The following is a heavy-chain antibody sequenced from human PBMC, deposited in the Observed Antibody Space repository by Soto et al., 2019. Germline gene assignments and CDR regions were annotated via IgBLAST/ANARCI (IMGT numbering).Heavy chain of an antibody. CDR3: AREGQAPYYYYGMDV. V-gene: IGHV1-18*01. CDR1: GYTLTRSG. J-gene: IGHJ6*02. Sequence: GASVKVSCKASGYTLTRSGISWVRQAPGQGLEWMGWISTYNGNTKYAEKFQGRVTMTTDTSTSTAHMELRSLRSDDTAVYYCAREGQAPYYYYGMDVWGQGTAVTVSS. CDR2: ISTYNGNT.